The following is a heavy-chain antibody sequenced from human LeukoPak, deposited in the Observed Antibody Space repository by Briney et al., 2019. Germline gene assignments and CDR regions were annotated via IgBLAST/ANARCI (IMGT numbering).Heavy chain of an antibody. CDR1: GFTFSSYG. CDR2: ISGGGGST. CDR3: AKPRRGGGPGDYFDY. V-gene: IGHV3-23*01. Sequence: GGSLRLSCAASGFTFSSYGMSWVRQAPGKGLEWVSAISGGGGSTYYADSVKGRFTISRDNSKNTLYLQMNSLRAEDTAVYYCAKPRRGGGPGDYFDYWGRGTLVTVSS. J-gene: IGHJ4*02. D-gene: IGHD3-10*01.